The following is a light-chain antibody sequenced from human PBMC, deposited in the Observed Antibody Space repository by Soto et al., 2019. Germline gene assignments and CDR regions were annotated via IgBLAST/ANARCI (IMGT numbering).Light chain of an antibody. J-gene: IGKJ1*01. V-gene: IGKV3-11*01. Sequence: EIVLTQSPATLSLSPGERATLSCRASQSVSSYLAWYQQKPGQAPRLLIYDASNRATGIPARFSGSGSGTDFTLTISSLEPEDFAVYYCQHRSNWPPFTWTFGQGTKVEIK. CDR1: QSVSSY. CDR2: DAS. CDR3: QHRSNWPPFTWT.